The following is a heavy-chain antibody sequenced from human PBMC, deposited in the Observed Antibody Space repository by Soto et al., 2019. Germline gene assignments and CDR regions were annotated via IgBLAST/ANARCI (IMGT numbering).Heavy chain of an antibody. V-gene: IGHV3-30*18. CDR1: GFTFSSYG. CDR3: AKVEELGY. D-gene: IGHD1-1*01. J-gene: IGHJ4*02. Sequence: QVQLVESGGGVVQPGRSLRLSCAASGFTFSSYGMHWVRQAPGKGLEWVAVISYDGSNKYYADSVKGRFTISRDNSKNTLYLQMNSLRAEDTAVYYCAKVEELGYWGQGTLVTVSS. CDR2: ISYDGSNK.